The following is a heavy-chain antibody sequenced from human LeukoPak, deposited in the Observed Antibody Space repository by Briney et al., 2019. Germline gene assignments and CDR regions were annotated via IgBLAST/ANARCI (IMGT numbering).Heavy chain of an antibody. D-gene: IGHD3-3*01. CDR2: ISYDGSNK. V-gene: IGHV3-30*03. J-gene: IGHJ3*02. CDR1: GFTFSSYG. Sequence: PGGSLRLSCAASGFTFSSYGMHWVRQAPGKGLEWVAVISYDGSNKYYADSVKGRFTISRDNAKNSLYLQMNSLRAEDTAVYYCARMAPDDFWSGSYAFDIWGQGTMVTVSS. CDR3: ARMAPDDFWSGSYAFDI.